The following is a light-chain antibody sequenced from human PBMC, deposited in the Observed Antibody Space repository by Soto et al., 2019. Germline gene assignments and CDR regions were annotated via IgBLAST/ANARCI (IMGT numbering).Light chain of an antibody. V-gene: IGKV3D-11*01. J-gene: IGKJ5*01. Sequence: VWKQSPAPPYLSPGDRAPLSGRASQPINTYLAGYKIHHGQAPRLRSDDASKRATGIPAMFSGSGSGTNFTRTISSLETEECAVYDCQQRRSWQVTFGQGTRLEIK. CDR1: QPINTY. CDR2: DAS. CDR3: QQRRSWQVT.